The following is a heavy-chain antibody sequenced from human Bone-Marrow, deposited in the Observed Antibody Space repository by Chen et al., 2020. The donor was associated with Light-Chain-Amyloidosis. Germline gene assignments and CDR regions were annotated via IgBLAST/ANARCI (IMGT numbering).Heavy chain of an antibody. D-gene: IGHD2-15*01. Sequence: QLQLQESGPGLVKPSETLSITCTVSGGSISNSSYYWGRIRQTPGKGLEWIGSSYYSGRTYYNPSLKSRVTRSVYTSKNQFSLKLSSVTAVDTAVYYCARLYFSSGSCRYFYYYMDVWGKGTTVTVSS. J-gene: IGHJ6*03. V-gene: IGHV4-39*01. CDR2: SYYSGRT. CDR3: ARLYFSSGSCRYFYYYMDV. CDR1: GGSISNSSYY.